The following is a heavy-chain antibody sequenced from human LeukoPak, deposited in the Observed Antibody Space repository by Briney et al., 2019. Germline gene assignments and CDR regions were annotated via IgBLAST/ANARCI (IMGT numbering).Heavy chain of an antibody. D-gene: IGHD2-2*01. CDR2: ISWNSGSI. CDR1: GFTFDDYA. Sequence: GRSLRLSCAASGFTFDDYAMHWVRHAPGKGLEWVSGISWNSGSIGYADSVKGRFTISRDNAKNSLYLQMNSLRAEDTALYYCAKSHCSSTSCGTDYWGQGTLVTVSS. V-gene: IGHV3-9*01. J-gene: IGHJ4*02. CDR3: AKSHCSSTSCGTDY.